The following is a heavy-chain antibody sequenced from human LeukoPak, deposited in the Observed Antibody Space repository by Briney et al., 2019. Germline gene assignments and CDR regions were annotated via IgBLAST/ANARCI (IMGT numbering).Heavy chain of an antibody. Sequence: GGSLRLSCAASGFTFSSYWMSWVRQAPGKGLEWVSKIKEDGSEKYYVDSVKGRFTISRDNAKNSLYLQMNSLRAEDTAVYYCAREGLRYFDWLFGEDYFDYWGQGTLVTVSS. CDR2: IKEDGSEK. D-gene: IGHD3-9*01. CDR3: AREGLRYFDWLFGEDYFDY. J-gene: IGHJ4*02. CDR1: GFTFSSYW. V-gene: IGHV3-7*01.